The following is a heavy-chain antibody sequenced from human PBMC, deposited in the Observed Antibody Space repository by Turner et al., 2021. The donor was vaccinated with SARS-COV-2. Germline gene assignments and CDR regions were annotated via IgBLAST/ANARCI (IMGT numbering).Heavy chain of an antibody. CDR2: IIPMYETT. CDR1: GGTFSSYS. V-gene: IGHV1-69*01. Sequence: QVQLVQSGAEVKKPGSSVKVSCKVSGGTFSSYSINWVRQAPGQGLEWMGVIIPMYETTTYAQRFRGRVTITADESTGTAYMELTRLISGDTAIYFCASMDYGGDAGHAFDIWAQGTWVTVSS. CDR3: ASMDYGGDAGHAFDI. D-gene: IGHD4-17*01. J-gene: IGHJ3*02.